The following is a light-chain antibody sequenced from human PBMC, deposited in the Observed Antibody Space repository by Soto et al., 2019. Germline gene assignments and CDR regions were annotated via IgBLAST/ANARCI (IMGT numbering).Light chain of an antibody. Sequence: DIQMTQSPSSLSASVGDRVSITCRASQSIRSHLNWFQHKPGKAPKVLIYGASSLQGGVPSRFSGSGSGTDFTLTITSLQPEDFATDYCQQSFSSPFTFGPGTKVDVK. V-gene: IGKV1-39*01. CDR2: GAS. CDR1: QSIRSH. CDR3: QQSFSSPFT. J-gene: IGKJ3*01.